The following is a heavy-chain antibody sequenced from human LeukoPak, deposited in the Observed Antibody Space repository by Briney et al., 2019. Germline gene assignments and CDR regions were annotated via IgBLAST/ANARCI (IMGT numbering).Heavy chain of an antibody. D-gene: IGHD4-23*01. J-gene: IGHJ4*02. CDR3: ARTYGGYFDF. CDR2: IYHSGTT. V-gene: IGHV4-4*02. CDR1: GGSISSNNW. Sequence: PSETLSLTCTVSGGSISSNNWWNWVRQPPGKGLEWIGEIYHSGTTNYSPSLKSRVTISVDKSKNQFSLKLSSVTAADTAVYYCARTYGGYFDFWGQGTLATVSS.